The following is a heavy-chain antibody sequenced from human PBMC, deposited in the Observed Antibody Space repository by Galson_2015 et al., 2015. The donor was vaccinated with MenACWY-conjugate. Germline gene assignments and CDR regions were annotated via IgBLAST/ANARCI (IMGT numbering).Heavy chain of an antibody. V-gene: IGHV1-69*02. CDR2: IIPILGIA. CDR3: ARGGYYYGSGSYRGWFDP. J-gene: IGHJ5*02. Sequence: SVKVSCKASGGTYSSYTISWVRQAPGQGLEWMGRIIPILGIANYAQKFQGRVTITADKSTSTAYMELSSLRSEDTAVYYCARGGYYYGSGSYRGWFDPWGQGTLVTVSS. CDR1: GGTYSSYT. D-gene: IGHD3-10*01.